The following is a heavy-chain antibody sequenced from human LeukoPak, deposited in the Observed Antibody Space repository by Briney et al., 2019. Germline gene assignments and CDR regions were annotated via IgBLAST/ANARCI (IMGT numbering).Heavy chain of an antibody. CDR1: GGTFSSYA. CDR3: ARAPTLLRYFDWLHIDY. CDR2: IIPIFGTA. D-gene: IGHD3-9*01. V-gene: IGHV1-69*13. J-gene: IGHJ4*02. Sequence: ASVKVSCKASGGTFSSYAISWVRQAPRQGLEWMGGIIPIFGTANYAQKFQGRVTITADESTSTAYMELSSLRSEDTAVYYCARAPTLLRYFDWLHIDYWGQGTLVTVSS.